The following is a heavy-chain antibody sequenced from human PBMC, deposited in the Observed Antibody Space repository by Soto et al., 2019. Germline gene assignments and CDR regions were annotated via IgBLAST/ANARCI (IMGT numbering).Heavy chain of an antibody. CDR1: GFSFSSYG. D-gene: IGHD1-1*01. Sequence: QVQLVESGGGVVQPRRSLRLSCAASGFSFSSYGRHWVRQAPGKGLEWVAMISYAGTDEYYAYSVKGRFTISRDNSKNAVDLQLNSLRAEDTAVYYRAKQESDWNDHVDYWGQGTLVTVSS. CDR2: ISYAGTDE. V-gene: IGHV3-30*18. J-gene: IGHJ4*02. CDR3: AKQESDWNDHVDY.